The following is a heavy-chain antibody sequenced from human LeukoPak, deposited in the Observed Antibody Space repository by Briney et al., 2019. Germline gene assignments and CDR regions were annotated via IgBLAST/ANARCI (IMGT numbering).Heavy chain of an antibody. Sequence: SETLSLTCTVSGVSISSGDYHWSWIRQPPGKGLEWIGYIYYSGSTYYNPSLKSRVSISVDTSKNQFSLKLSSVTAADTAVYYCARDRYFIGFDYWGQGTLVAVSS. CDR3: ARDRYFIGFDY. D-gene: IGHD3-9*01. J-gene: IGHJ4*02. CDR2: IYYSGST. V-gene: IGHV4-30-4*01. CDR1: GVSISSGDYH.